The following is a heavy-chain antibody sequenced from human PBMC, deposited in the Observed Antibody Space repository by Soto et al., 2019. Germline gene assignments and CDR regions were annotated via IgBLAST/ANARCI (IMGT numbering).Heavy chain of an antibody. J-gene: IGHJ4*02. D-gene: IGHD1-1*01. Sequence: SETLSLTCSFSGDSVTSHYLTWIRQSPERGLEWIGYMHYTGFSHYNPSLKSRLTISVDRSKNQFSLSLTSVTAAGTAVYYCARVPIVGTTPYYFDCWGQGTLVTVSS. V-gene: IGHV4-59*08. CDR1: GDSVTSHY. CDR2: MHYTGFS. CDR3: ARVPIVGTTPYYFDC.